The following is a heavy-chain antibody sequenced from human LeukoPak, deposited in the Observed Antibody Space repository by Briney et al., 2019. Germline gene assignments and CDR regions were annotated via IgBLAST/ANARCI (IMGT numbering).Heavy chain of an antibody. D-gene: IGHD1-26*01. V-gene: IGHV3-23*01. CDR2: ISISGGPI. J-gene: IGHJ4*02. Sequence: GGSLRLSCAVSGFRFNSYAMSWVRQAPGKGLEWVSTISISGGPIYYPVSVKGRFTISRDKSSNTLYLQMNSLRVEDTAVYYCARSPWGGAGPFDYWGQGTQVTVPS. CDR1: GFRFNSYA. CDR3: ARSPWGGAGPFDY.